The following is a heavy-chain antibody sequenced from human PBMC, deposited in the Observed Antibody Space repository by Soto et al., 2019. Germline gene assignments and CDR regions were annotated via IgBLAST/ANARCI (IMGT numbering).Heavy chain of an antibody. V-gene: IGHV4-30-4*01. CDR3: VRTAREGAVAPHWFDR. J-gene: IGHJ5*01. CDR1: GASIRITDYY. D-gene: IGHD2-21*02. CDR2: VYYTGST. Sequence: SETLSLTYTVSGASIRITDYYRRWFRQAPGQGLEWIGYVYYTGSTYYNPSLMSRLTISVDTSKNQFSLKLTSVTAAETAVYYCVRTAREGAVAPHWFDRWGQGTQVTVSS.